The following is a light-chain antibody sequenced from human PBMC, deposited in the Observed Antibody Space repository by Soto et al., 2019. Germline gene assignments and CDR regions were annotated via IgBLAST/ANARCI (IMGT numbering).Light chain of an antibody. CDR3: SSFAGSNRVV. CDR1: SSDAGGYNY. J-gene: IGLJ2*01. Sequence: QSALTQTPSASGSPGQSVTISCTGTSSDAGGYNYVSWYQQHPGKAPKLIIYEVNERPSGVPDRFSGSKSGNTASLTVSGLQTEDEADYYCSSFAGSNRVVFGGGTKLTVL. CDR2: EVN. V-gene: IGLV2-8*01.